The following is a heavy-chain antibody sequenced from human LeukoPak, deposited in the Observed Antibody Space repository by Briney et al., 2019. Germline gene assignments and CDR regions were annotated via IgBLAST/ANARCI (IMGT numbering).Heavy chain of an antibody. CDR1: GFTFTNYA. CDR3: AKGHTYGLGESYLDF. CDR2: ISWNSGSI. D-gene: IGHD5-18*01. J-gene: IGHJ4*02. V-gene: IGHV3-9*01. Sequence: PGGSLRLSCAASGFTFTNYAMSWVRQAPGKGLEWVSAISWNSGSIGYADSVKGRFTISRDNGKNSLYLQMNSLRTEDTALYYCAKGHTYGLGESYLDFWGQGTLVSVSS.